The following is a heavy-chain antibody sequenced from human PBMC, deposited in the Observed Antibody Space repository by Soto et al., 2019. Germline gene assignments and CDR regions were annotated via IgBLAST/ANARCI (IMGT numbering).Heavy chain of an antibody. V-gene: IGHV4-4*02. CDR3: ARCIAALGPIDY. D-gene: IGHD6-13*01. J-gene: IGHJ4*02. Sequence: QVQLQESGPGLVKPSGTLSLTCAVSGGSISSSNWWSWVRQPPGKGLEWIGEIYHSGSTNYNPSLESRVTISVDKSNNQFSLKLSSVTAADTAVYYCARCIAALGPIDYWGQGTLVTVSS. CDR2: IYHSGST. CDR1: GGSISSSNW.